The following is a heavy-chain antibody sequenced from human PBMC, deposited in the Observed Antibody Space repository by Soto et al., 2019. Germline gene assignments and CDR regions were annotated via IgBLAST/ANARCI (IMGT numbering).Heavy chain of an antibody. D-gene: IGHD2-15*01. CDR3: ARENRLREYCSGGSCAYYYYGMDV. CDR1: RGTFSSYA. V-gene: IGHV1-69*13. CDR2: IIPIFGTA. Sequence: SVKVSCKASRGTFSSYAISWVRQAPGQGLEWMGGIIPIFGTANYAQKFQGRVTITADESTSTAYMELSSLRSEDTAVYYCARENRLREYCSGGSCAYYYYGMDVWGQGXTVTVYS. J-gene: IGHJ6*02.